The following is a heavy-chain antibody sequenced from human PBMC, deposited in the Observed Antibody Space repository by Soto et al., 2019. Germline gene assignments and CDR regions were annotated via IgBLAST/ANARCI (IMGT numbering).Heavy chain of an antibody. CDR3: SGGGGRHSGGIDY. J-gene: IGHJ4*02. D-gene: IGHD3-16*01. Sequence: QVQLVQSGAEVKKPGSSVKVSCKASGGTFSSYSINWVRQAPGQGLEWMGEIIPIFGTANYAQKFQGRVTITADESTSQAYLEPSSLGSEDTALYYWSGGGGRHSGGIDYWGQGTLVTVSS. CDR2: IIPIFGTA. V-gene: IGHV1-69*01. CDR1: GGTFSSYS.